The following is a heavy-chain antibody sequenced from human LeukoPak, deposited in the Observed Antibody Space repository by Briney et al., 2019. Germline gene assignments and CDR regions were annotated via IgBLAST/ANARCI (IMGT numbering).Heavy chain of an antibody. CDR1: GYSISSGYY. CDR3: ARFLGYTFDY. V-gene: IGHV4-38-2*01. J-gene: IGHJ4*02. CDR2: IYHSGST. D-gene: IGHD5-24*01. Sequence: SETLSLTCAVSGYSISSGYYWGWIRQPPVKGLEWIGSIYHSGSTYYNPSLKSRVTISVDTSKNQFSLKLSSVTAADTAVYYCARFLGYTFDYWGQGTLVTVSS.